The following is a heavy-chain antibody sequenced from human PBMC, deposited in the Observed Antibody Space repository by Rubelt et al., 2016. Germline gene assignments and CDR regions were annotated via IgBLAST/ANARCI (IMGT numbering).Heavy chain of an antibody. Sequence: EVQLVESGGGFVQPGGSLRLSCAASGFNSSTYWMSLVRQAPGKGLEWVANINKDGSKKSYVASVKGRFTISRDNAKNSLCLQMNSLRVEDTAVYYCVTHGPYWGQGTLVTVSS. V-gene: IGHV3-7*01. CDR1: GFNSSTYW. J-gene: IGHJ4*02. CDR3: VTHGPY. CDR2: INKDGSKK.